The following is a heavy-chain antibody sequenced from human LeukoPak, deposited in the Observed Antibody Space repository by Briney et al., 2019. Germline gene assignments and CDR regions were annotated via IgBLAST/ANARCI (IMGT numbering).Heavy chain of an antibody. Sequence: SVKVSCKASGGTFSSYAISWVRQAPGQGLEWMGGIIPIFGTANYAQKFQGRVTITADESTSTAYMELGSLRSEDTAVYYCARGGYDFWSGYYTGTRPPPFDYWGQGTLVTVSS. J-gene: IGHJ4*02. CDR3: ARGGYDFWSGYYTGTRPPPFDY. CDR2: IIPIFGTA. D-gene: IGHD3-3*01. V-gene: IGHV1-69*13. CDR1: GGTFSSYA.